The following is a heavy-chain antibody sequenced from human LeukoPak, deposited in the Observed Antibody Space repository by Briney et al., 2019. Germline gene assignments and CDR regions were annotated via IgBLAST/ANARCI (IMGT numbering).Heavy chain of an antibody. Sequence: PSETLSLTCTVSGGSISSYYWSWIRQPPGKGLEWIGYIYYSGSTNYNPSLKSRVTTSVDTSKNQFSLKLSSVTAADTAVYYCASGGMDYFDYWGQGTLVTVSS. V-gene: IGHV4-59*01. D-gene: IGHD3-16*01. CDR2: IYYSGST. CDR3: ASGGMDYFDY. J-gene: IGHJ4*02. CDR1: GGSISSYY.